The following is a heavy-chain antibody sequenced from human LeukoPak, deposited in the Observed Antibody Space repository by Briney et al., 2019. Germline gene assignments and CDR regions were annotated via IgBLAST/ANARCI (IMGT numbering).Heavy chain of an antibody. CDR3: AKGLPGTNNFDS. CDR1: GFTFSSYS. CDR2: VTGSGGTT. Sequence: GGSLRLSCAASGFTFSSYSMNWVRQAPGKGLEWVSAVTGSGGTTHYADSVKGRFTISRDNSKNTLYLQTNSLRPEDTAIYYCAKGLPGTNNFDSWGQGTLVTVSS. V-gene: IGHV3-23*01. D-gene: IGHD1-1*01. J-gene: IGHJ4*02.